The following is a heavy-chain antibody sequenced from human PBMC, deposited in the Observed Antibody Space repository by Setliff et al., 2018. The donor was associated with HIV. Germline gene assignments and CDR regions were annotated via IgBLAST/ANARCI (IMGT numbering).Heavy chain of an antibody. D-gene: IGHD3-22*01. CDR3: VRHVDSDTSGHPDWFDP. CDR1: GGSISSSSYY. J-gene: IGHJ5*02. Sequence: SETLSLTCTVSGGSISSSSYYWGWIRQPPGKGLEWIGSIYYSGSTYYNPSLKSRVTISVDTSKNQFSLNLNSVTAADTAVYYCVRHVDSDTSGHPDWFDPWGQGTPVTVSS. V-gene: IGHV4-39*01. CDR2: IYYSGST.